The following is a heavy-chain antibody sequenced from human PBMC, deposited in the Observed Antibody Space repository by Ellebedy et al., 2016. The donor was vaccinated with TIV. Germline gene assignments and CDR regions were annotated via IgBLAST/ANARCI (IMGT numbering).Heavy chain of an antibody. Sequence: GESLKISCAASGFTVSSNYMSWVRQAPGKGLEWVSVIYSGGSTYYADSVKGRFTISRDNSKNTLYLQMNSLRAEDTAVYYCASLGLVDTAMVFDYWGQGTLVTVSS. CDR2: IYSGGST. CDR1: GFTVSSNY. J-gene: IGHJ4*02. D-gene: IGHD5-18*01. V-gene: IGHV3-53*01. CDR3: ASLGLVDTAMVFDY.